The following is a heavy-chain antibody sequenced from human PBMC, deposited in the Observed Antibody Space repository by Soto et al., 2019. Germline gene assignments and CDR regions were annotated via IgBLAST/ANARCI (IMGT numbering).Heavy chain of an antibody. CDR1: GFTFSSYG. J-gene: IGHJ6*02. CDR2: IWYDGSNK. D-gene: IGHD1-7*01. V-gene: IGHV3-33*01. Sequence: QVQLVESGGGVVQPGRSLRLSCAASGFTFSSYGMHWVRQAPGKGLEWVAVIWYDGSNKYYADSVKGRFTISRDNSKNTLYLQMNSLRAEDTAVYYCARDRAYNWNYVSYYYYGMDVWGQGTTVTVSS. CDR3: ARDRAYNWNYVSYYYYGMDV.